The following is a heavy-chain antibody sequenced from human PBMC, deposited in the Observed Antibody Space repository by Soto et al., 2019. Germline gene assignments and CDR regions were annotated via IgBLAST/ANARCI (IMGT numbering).Heavy chain of an antibody. CDR3: ARAYYDFWSGYLYYYYYYMDV. Sequence: QVQLQQWGAGLLKPSETLSLTCAVYGGSFSGYYWSWIRQPPGKGLEWIGEINHSGSTTYNPSLKSRVTISVDTSKNQCSLKLSSVTAADTAVYYCARAYYDFWSGYLYYYYYYMDVWGKGTTVTVSS. J-gene: IGHJ6*03. CDR2: INHSGST. CDR1: GGSFSGYY. D-gene: IGHD3-3*01. V-gene: IGHV4-34*01.